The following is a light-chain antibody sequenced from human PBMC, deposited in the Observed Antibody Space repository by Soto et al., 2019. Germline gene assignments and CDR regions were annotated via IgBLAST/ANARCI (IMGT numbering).Light chain of an antibody. Sequence: DIQMPQPPSPLSAPVGDKLTTTSRASQSIGKHLNWYQQKPGKAPKLLIYGTSTLQSGGPSRFTGSGCGTDFTLTVNSLQTEDFATDYCQQSYTSPATFGQGTRLEIK. CDR1: QSIGKH. V-gene: IGKV1-39*01. CDR3: QQSYTSPAT. CDR2: GTS. J-gene: IGKJ5*01.